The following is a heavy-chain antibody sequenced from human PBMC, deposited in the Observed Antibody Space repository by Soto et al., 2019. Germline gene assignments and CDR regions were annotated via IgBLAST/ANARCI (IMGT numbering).Heavy chain of an antibody. CDR3: AKDQPYDFWSGYPDY. CDR1: GFTFSSYG. Sequence: QVQLVESGGGVVQPGRSLRLSCAASGFTFSSYGMHWVRQAPGNGLEWVAVISYDGSNKYYADSVKGRFTISRDNSKNTLYLQMNSLRAEDTAVYYCAKDQPYDFWSGYPDYWGQGTLVTVSS. D-gene: IGHD3-3*01. J-gene: IGHJ4*02. V-gene: IGHV3-30*18. CDR2: ISYDGSNK.